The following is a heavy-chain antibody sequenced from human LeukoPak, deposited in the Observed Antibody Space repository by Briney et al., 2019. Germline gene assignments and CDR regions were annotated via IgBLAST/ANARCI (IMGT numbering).Heavy chain of an antibody. Sequence: GSLRLSCAASGFTFSSYWMSWVRQAPGKGLEWIGYIYYSGSTNYNPSLKSRVTISVDTSKNQFSLKLSSVTAADTAVYYCARDLSHYYDSRHGFDLWGRGTLVTVSS. CDR2: IYYSGST. D-gene: IGHD3-22*01. J-gene: IGHJ2*01. CDR1: GFTFSSYW. V-gene: IGHV4-59*01. CDR3: ARDLSHYYDSRHGFDL.